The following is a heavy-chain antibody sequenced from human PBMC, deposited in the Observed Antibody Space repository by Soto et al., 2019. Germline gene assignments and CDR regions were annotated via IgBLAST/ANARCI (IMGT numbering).Heavy chain of an antibody. CDR3: ARKLYGSGSYYNVGASAFDI. Sequence: QVQLVQSGAEVKKPGSSVKVSCKASGGTFSSYAISWVRQAPGQGLEWMGGIIPIFGTANYAQKFQGRVTITADESTSTAYMELSSLRSEDTAVYHCARKLYGSGSYYNVGASAFDIWGQGTMVTVSS. V-gene: IGHV1-69*01. J-gene: IGHJ3*02. CDR2: IIPIFGTA. D-gene: IGHD3-10*01. CDR1: GGTFSSYA.